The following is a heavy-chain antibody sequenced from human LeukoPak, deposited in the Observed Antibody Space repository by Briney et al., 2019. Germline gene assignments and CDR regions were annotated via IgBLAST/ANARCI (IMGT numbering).Heavy chain of an antibody. CDR3: ARDGGSWSEGGPGGADY. D-gene: IGHD1-26*01. Sequence: SETLSLTCAVYGGSFSGYYWSWIRQPPGKGLEWIGEINHSGSTNYNPSLKSRVTISVDTSKNQFSLKLSSVTAADTAVYYCARDGGSWSEGGPGGADYWGQGTLVTVSS. CDR2: INHSGST. CDR1: GGSFSGYY. V-gene: IGHV4-34*01. J-gene: IGHJ4*02.